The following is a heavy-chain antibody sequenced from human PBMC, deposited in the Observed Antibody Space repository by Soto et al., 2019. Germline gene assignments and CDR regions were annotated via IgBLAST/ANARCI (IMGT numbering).Heavy chain of an antibody. D-gene: IGHD2-2*01. Sequence: ASVKVSCKASGYALTDFHIHWVRQAPGQGLELMGWINPNSGGTKVAQKFQGRVTMTRDTSIRTVYIEVTRLRSDDTAVYYCAREGPVVPAADRTDNYYYYYGMDVWGQGTTVTVSS. CDR3: AREGPVVPAADRTDNYYYYYGMDV. CDR2: INPNSGGT. J-gene: IGHJ6*02. CDR1: GYALTDFH. V-gene: IGHV1-2*02.